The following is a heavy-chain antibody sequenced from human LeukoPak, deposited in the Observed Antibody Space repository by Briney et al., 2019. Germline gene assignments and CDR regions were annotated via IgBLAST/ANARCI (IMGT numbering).Heavy chain of an antibody. Sequence: ASVKASCKASGGTFSSYAISWVRQAPGQGLEWLGGIIPIFGTANYAQKFQGRVTITADKSTSTAYMELSSLRSEDTAVYYCARVRSGWYSDAFDIWGQGTMVTVSS. V-gene: IGHV1-69*06. D-gene: IGHD6-19*01. CDR1: GGTFSSYA. CDR3: ARVRSGWYSDAFDI. CDR2: IIPIFGTA. J-gene: IGHJ3*02.